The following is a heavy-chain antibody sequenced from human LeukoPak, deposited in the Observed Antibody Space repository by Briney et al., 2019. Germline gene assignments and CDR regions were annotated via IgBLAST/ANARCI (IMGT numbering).Heavy chain of an antibody. J-gene: IGHJ3*02. CDR2: IYYSGST. V-gene: IGHV4-31*03. Sequence: SEALSLTCTVSGGSISSGAYYWSWIRQHPGKGLEWIGYIYYSGSTYYNPSLRSRLTISVDTSKTQFSLKLSSVTAADTAVYYCARTNYGDSYDAFDIWGQGTLVTVSS. CDR3: ARTNYGDSYDAFDI. CDR1: GGSISSGAYY. D-gene: IGHD4-17*01.